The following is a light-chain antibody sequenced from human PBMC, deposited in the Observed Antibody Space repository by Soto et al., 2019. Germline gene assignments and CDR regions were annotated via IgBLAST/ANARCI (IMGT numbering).Light chain of an antibody. Sequence: DIEMTQSPATLSASPGDRATITCRASQSISSRLAWYQQKPGQAPKLLIYDATTMARGIPARFSGCGSGTEFTLTISSLQSEDFAVYYCQQYNNCPRTFGQGTKVDIK. CDR2: DAT. V-gene: IGKV3-15*01. CDR1: QSISSR. J-gene: IGKJ1*01. CDR3: QQYNNCPRT.